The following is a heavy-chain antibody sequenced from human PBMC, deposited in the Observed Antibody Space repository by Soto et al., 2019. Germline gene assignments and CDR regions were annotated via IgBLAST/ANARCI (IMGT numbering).Heavy chain of an antibody. Sequence: GGSLRLSCAASGFTFSSYAMSWVRQAPGKGLEWVSAISGSGGSTYYADSVKGRFTISRDNSKKTLYLQMNSLRAEDTAVYYCAKDFLHLWSFVSYSSTWPSPGYWGQGTLVTVSS. CDR2: ISGSGGST. J-gene: IGHJ4*02. CDR1: GFTFSSYA. D-gene: IGHD6-13*01. V-gene: IGHV3-23*01. CDR3: AKDFLHLWSFVSYSSTWPSPGY.